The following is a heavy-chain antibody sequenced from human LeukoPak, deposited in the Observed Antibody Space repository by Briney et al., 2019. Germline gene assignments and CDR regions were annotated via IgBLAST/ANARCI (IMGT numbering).Heavy chain of an antibody. Sequence: GGSLRLSCAASGFTVDSNYLSWVRQAPGKGLEWVSTIYTGGNTYYAASVKGRFTISRDFSKNTVFLHMNSLRAEDTAMYYCARGDDSGYYGYFDYWGQGALVTVSS. CDR3: ARGDDSGYYGYFDY. J-gene: IGHJ4*02. V-gene: IGHV3-53*01. CDR1: GFTVDSNY. D-gene: IGHD5-12*01. CDR2: IYTGGNT.